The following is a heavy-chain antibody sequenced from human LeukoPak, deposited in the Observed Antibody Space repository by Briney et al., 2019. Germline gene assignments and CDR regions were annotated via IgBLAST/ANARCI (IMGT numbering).Heavy chain of an antibody. CDR2: ISGSGGST. D-gene: IGHD3-3*01. V-gene: IGHV3-23*01. CDR1: GFTFSSYA. CDR3: AKDGRFLEWLPPYFDY. J-gene: IGHJ4*02. Sequence: GGSLRLSCAASGFTFSSYAMSWVRQAPGKGLEWVSAISGSGGSTYYADSVKGRFTISRDNSKNTLYLQMNSLRAEDTAVYYCAKDGRFLEWLPPYFDYWGQGILVTVSS.